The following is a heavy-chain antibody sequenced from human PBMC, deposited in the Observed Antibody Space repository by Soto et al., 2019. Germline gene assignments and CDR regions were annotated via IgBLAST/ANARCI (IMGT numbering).Heavy chain of an antibody. J-gene: IGHJ4*02. CDR1: GFSLSTSGVG. Sequence: QITLKESGPPLVKPTQTLTLTCTFSGFSLSTSGVGVGWIRQPPGKALEWLALIYWDDDKRYSSSLNSRLTITKDTSKNQVVLTMTNMDPVDTATYYCGHSRPPRPLDYWGQGTLVTVSS. CDR2: IYWDDDK. CDR3: GHSRPPRPLDY. D-gene: IGHD6-6*01. V-gene: IGHV2-5*02.